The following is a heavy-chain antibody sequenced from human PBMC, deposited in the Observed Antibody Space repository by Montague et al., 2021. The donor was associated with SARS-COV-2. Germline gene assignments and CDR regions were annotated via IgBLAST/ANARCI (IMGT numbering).Heavy chain of an antibody. Sequence: TLSLTCTVSGGSISSDSWTWIRQPPGKGLEWIGFVYYRGNTYYNPSLRGRVTISVDTSSNHFSLTLSSVTAADTAIYYCARHYDHSSRVDSWGQGTLVTVPS. V-gene: IGHV4-59*08. D-gene: IGHD3-16*01. J-gene: IGHJ4*02. CDR2: VYYRGNT. CDR1: GGSISSDS. CDR3: ARHYDHSSRVDS.